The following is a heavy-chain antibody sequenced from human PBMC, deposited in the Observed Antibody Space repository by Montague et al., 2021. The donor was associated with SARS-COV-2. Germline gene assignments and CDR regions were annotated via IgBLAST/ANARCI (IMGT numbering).Heavy chain of an antibody. CDR3: ARLGGSGSYLAFDY. CDR1: GDSIRSSGCY. D-gene: IGHD3-10*01. V-gene: IGHV4-39*07. CDR2: VYYSGST. J-gene: IGHJ4*02. Sequence: SETLSLTCSVSGDSIRSSGCYWGWIRQPPGKGLEWIGTVYYSGSTNYNPSLKSRLTLSVDTSKNQFSLTLTSLTAADTAIYYCARLGGSGSYLAFDYWGQGTLVTVSS.